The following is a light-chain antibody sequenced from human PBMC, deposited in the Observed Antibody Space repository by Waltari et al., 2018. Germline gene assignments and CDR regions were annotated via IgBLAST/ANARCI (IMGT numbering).Light chain of an antibody. CDR3: QQSYSTPRT. V-gene: IGKV1-39*01. J-gene: IGKJ1*01. CDR1: QSISSY. Sequence: DIQMTQSPSSLSASVRDRVTITCRARQSISSYLNWYQQKPGKGPKLPIYAASSLQSGVPSRFSGSGSGTDFTLTISRLQPEDVATYYCQQSYSTPRTFGQGTKVEIK. CDR2: AAS.